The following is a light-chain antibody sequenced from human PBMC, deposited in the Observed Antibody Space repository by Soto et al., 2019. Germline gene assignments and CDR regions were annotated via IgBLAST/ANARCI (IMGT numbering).Light chain of an antibody. CDR1: KLRERF. J-gene: IGLJ2*01. Sequence: SYELTQPPSVSVSPGQTASIPCSGDKLRERFACWYQKRPGQSPVMVIYQDTKRPSGIPERFSGSNSGNTATLTISGTQAMDEADYYCQAWDSTTGVVFGGGTKVTVL. CDR2: QDT. V-gene: IGLV3-1*01. CDR3: QAWDSTTGVV.